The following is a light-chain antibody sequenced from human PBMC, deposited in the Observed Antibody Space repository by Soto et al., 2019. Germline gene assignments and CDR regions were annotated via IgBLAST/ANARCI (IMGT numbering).Light chain of an antibody. J-gene: IGKJ5*01. CDR3: QQLNSYPIT. Sequence: DIQMTQSPSSLSASVGDRVTIACQASQDISNYLSWYQQKPGKAPKLLIYDASTLETGVPGRFSGSGSRTHFTFTISSLQPEDVATYYCQQLNSYPITFGQGTRLEIK. CDR1: QDISNY. CDR2: DAS. V-gene: IGKV1-33*01.